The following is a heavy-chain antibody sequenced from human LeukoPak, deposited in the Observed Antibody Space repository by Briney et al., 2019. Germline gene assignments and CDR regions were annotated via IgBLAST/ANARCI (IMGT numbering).Heavy chain of an antibody. Sequence: GGSLRLSCAASGFTFSSYSMNWVRQAPGEGLEWVSSISSSSSYIYYADSVKGRFTISRDNAKNSLYLQMNSLRAEDTAVYYCARVGYSGYDRGGSVDYWGQGTLVTVSS. CDR3: ARVGYSGYDRGGSVDY. CDR1: GFTFSSYS. D-gene: IGHD5-12*01. J-gene: IGHJ4*02. CDR2: ISSSSSYI. V-gene: IGHV3-21*01.